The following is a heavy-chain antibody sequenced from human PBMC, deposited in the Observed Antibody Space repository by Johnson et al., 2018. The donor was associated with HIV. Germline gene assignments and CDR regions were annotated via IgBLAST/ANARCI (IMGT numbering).Heavy chain of an antibody. Sequence: VQLVESGGGVVQPGGSLRLSCAASGFTFSSYGMHWVRQAPGKGLEWVAFIRYDGSNKYYADSVKGRFTISRDNSKNTLYLQMNSLRAEDTAVYYCAKAFEYSSSSMAFDIWGQGTMVTVSS. CDR3: AKAFEYSSSSMAFDI. CDR2: IRYDGSNK. D-gene: IGHD6-6*01. J-gene: IGHJ3*02. V-gene: IGHV3-30*02. CDR1: GFTFSSYG.